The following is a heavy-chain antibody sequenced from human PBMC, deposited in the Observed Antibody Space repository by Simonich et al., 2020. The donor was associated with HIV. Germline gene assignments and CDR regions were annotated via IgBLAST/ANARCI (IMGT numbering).Heavy chain of an antibody. Sequence: QVQLQQWGAGLLKPSETLSLTCAVYGGSFSGYYWSWIRQPPGKGLEWIGEINHSVSTNYTPSLKSRVTISVDTSKNQFSLKLSSVTAADTAVYYCARRHPTTVTTPYFDYWGQGTLVTVSS. J-gene: IGHJ4*02. D-gene: IGHD4-17*01. V-gene: IGHV4-34*01. CDR3: ARRHPTTVTTPYFDY. CDR1: GGSFSGYY. CDR2: INHSVST.